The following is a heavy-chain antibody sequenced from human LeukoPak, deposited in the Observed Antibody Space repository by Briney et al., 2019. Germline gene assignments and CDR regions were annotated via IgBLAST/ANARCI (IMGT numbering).Heavy chain of an antibody. Sequence: ASVKVSCKACGGTFSRYAISWVRQAAGQGVEWMGGIIPIFGTANYAQKLQGRVTITADKSTSTAYMELSSLRSEDTAVYYCARDSSTKYNWNDLLQRDYYYGMDVWGKGTTVTVSS. D-gene: IGHD1-1*01. V-gene: IGHV1-69*06. CDR3: ARDSSTKYNWNDLLQRDYYYGMDV. CDR2: IIPIFGTA. J-gene: IGHJ6*04. CDR1: GGTFSRYA.